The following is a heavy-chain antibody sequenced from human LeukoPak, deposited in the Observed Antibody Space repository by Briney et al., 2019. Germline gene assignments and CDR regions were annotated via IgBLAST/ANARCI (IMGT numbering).Heavy chain of an antibody. V-gene: IGHV3-21*01. D-gene: IGHD3-22*01. CDR1: GFTFSSYS. Sequence: GGSLRLSCAASGFTFSSYSMNWVRRAPGKGLEWVSSISSSSSYIYYADSVKGRFTISRDNAKNSLYLQMNSLRAEDTAVYYCARDPPTYYYDSSGFGGWGQGTLVTVSS. CDR2: ISSSSSYI. CDR3: ARDPPTYYYDSSGFGG. J-gene: IGHJ4*02.